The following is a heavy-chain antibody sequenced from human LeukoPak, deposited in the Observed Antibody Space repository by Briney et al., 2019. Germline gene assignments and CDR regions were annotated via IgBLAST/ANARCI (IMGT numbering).Heavy chain of an antibody. J-gene: IGHJ4*02. V-gene: IGHV2-5*02. CDR3: AHTLSPRIIFY. CDR2: IYWDDDK. CDR1: GFSLSTSGVG. Sequence: KESGTTLVKPTQTLTLTCTFSGFSLSTSGVGVGWIRQPPGQAVQYLALIYWDDDKRYSPSLESRLTITKDTSKNQVVLTMTNMDPADTATHYCAHTLSPRIIFYWGQGTLVTVSS. D-gene: IGHD3/OR15-3a*01.